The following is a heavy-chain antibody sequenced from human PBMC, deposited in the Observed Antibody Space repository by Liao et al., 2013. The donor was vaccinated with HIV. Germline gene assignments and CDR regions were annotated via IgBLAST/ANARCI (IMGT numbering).Heavy chain of an antibody. CDR2: ISHSGST. Sequence: QVQLRQWGAGLLKPSETLSLTCAVYGGSFSGYYWSWIRQPPGKGLEWIGEISHSGSTNYNPSLKSRVTISVDTSKNHFSLKVTSVTAADTAVYYCARAHDTVVVVGANAFDLWGQGTLVTVSS. V-gene: IGHV4-34*02. CDR1: GGSFSGYY. CDR3: ARAHDTVVVVGANAFDL. D-gene: IGHD2-15*01. J-gene: IGHJ3*01.